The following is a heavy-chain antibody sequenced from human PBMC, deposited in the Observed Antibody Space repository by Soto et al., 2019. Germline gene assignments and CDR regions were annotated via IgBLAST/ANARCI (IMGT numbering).Heavy chain of an antibody. CDR3: ASTARSPFDY. J-gene: IGHJ4*02. Sequence: PVGSLRLSCAASGFTFSSYAMSWVRQAPGKGLEWVSAISGSGRSTYYADSVKGRFTISRDNSKNTLYLQMNSLRAEDTAVYYCASTARSPFDYWGQGTLVTVSS. CDR1: GFTFSSYA. CDR2: ISGSGRST. V-gene: IGHV3-23*01.